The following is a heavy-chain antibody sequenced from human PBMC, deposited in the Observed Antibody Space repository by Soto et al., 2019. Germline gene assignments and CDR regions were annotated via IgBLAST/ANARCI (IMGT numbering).Heavy chain of an antibody. CDR3: ARGIVGWYQGRYYYVLAV. CDR2: IYYSGST. D-gene: IGHD6-19*01. Sequence: PSETLSLTCTVSGGSISSYYWSWIRQPPGKGLEWIGYIYYSGSTNYNPSLKSRVTISVDTSKNQFSLKLSSVTPADTAVYYCARGIVGWYQGRYYYVLAVCGQGTSVTVS. J-gene: IGHJ6*02. CDR1: GGSISSYY. V-gene: IGHV4-59*01.